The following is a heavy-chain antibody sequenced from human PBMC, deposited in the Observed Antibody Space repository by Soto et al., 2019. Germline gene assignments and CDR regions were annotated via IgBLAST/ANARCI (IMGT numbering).Heavy chain of an antibody. CDR3: ARGRRQEGYSSSWYRGPRSPTKDPFDY. V-gene: IGHV3-48*01. J-gene: IGHJ4*02. D-gene: IGHD6-13*01. Sequence: GGSLRLSCAASGFTFSSYSMNWVRQAPGKGLEWVSYISSSSSTIYYADSVKGRFTISRDNAKNSLYLQMNSLRAEDTAVYYCARGRRQEGYSSSWYRGPRSPTKDPFDYWGQGTLVTVSS. CDR1: GFTFSSYS. CDR2: ISSSSSTI.